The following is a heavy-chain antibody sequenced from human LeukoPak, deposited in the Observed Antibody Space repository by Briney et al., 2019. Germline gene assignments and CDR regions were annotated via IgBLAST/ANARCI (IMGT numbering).Heavy chain of an antibody. D-gene: IGHD2-2*01. Sequence: GGSLRLSCAASGFTFSTYAMSWVRQAPGKGLEWVSDTSGSGGSTHYADSVKGRFTISRDNSKNTLYLQMNSLRAEDTAVYYCAKAACSSTSCQYYYYYGMDVWGQGTTVTVSS. CDR3: AKAACSSTSCQYYYYYGMDV. V-gene: IGHV3-23*01. CDR2: TSGSGGST. J-gene: IGHJ6*02. CDR1: GFTFSTYA.